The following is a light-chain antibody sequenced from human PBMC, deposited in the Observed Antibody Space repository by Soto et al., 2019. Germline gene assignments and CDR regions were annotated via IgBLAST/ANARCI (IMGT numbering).Light chain of an antibody. CDR1: QSVSSSH. CDR3: QKYGSSIT. Sequence: EIVMTQSPATLSLSPGERATRSCRASQSVSSSHLAWYQQKTGQAPRPLIYGASSRATGIPDRFSGSGSGTDFPLTINRLETEDFAVYYCQKYGSSITFGKGTHWRL. J-gene: IGKJ5*01. V-gene: IGKV3-20*01. CDR2: GAS.